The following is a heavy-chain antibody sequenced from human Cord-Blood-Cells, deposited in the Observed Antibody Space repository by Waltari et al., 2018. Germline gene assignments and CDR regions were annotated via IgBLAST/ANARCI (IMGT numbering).Heavy chain of an antibody. V-gene: IGHV3-33*08. J-gene: IGHJ3*02. CDR1: GFTFSSYG. CDR2: IWDDGGRK. D-gene: IGHD7-27*01. Sequence: QVQLVESGGGVVQPGRSLRLSCAASGFTFSSYGMHWVRQAPGKGMEWVAVIWDDGGRKYYAEAGKGRFTISRDNSKSTLYLQMTSLRAEDMAMYYCAKQAVTGDAFDIWGQGTMVTVSS. CDR3: AKQAVTGDAFDI.